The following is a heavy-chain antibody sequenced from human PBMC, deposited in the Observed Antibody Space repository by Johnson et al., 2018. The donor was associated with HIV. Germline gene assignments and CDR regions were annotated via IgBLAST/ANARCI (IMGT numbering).Heavy chain of an antibody. D-gene: IGHD4-17*01. CDR1: GFTFTNAW. J-gene: IGHJ3*02. CDR2: IKSKTDGGTT. Sequence: VQLVESGGGLVQPGGSLRLSCAASGFTFTNAWMTWVRQAPGKGREWVGRIKSKTDGGTTDYAAPAKGRFTISRDDSKNTLYLQMNSLKTEDTAVYYCTTDRGNGDYDAFDIWGQGTMVTVSS. V-gene: IGHV3-15*01. CDR3: TTDRGNGDYDAFDI.